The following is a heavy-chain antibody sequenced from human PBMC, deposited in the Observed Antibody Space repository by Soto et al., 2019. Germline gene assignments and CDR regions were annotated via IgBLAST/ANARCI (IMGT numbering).Heavy chain of an antibody. Sequence: GGFLRLSCAASGFTFSNAWMNWVRQAPGKGLEWVGLIKSKTDGGTIDYAAPVKGRFTILRDDLRNTVYLQMNSLKAEDTALYYCVREMSGAFDYWGQGTPVTVSS. J-gene: IGHJ4*02. CDR2: IKSKTDGGTI. V-gene: IGHV3-15*07. CDR3: VREMSGAFDY. D-gene: IGHD3-10*01. CDR1: GFTFSNAW.